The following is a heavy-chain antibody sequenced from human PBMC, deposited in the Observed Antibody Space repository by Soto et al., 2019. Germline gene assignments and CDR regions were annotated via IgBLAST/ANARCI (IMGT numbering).Heavy chain of an antibody. V-gene: IGHV1-24*01. D-gene: IGHD3-10*01. CDR2: FDPEDGET. CDR3: ATGVLLWFGESKNWFDP. CDR1: GYTLTELS. Sequence: GASVKVSCKVSGYTLTELSMHWVRQAPGKGLEWVGGFDPEDGETIYAQKFQGRVTMTEDTSTDTAYMELSSLRSEDTAVYYCATGVLLWFGESKNWFDPWGQGTLVTVSS. J-gene: IGHJ5*02.